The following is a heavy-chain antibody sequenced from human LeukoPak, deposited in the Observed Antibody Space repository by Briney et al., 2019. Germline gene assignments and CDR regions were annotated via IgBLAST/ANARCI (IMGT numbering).Heavy chain of an antibody. Sequence: PGGSLRLSCAASGFTFGSYAMSWVRQAPGKGLEWVSAISGSGGSTYYADSVKGRFTISRDNSKNTLYLQMNSLRAEDTAIYYCAKVSPAGTTIRYFDFWGQGTLVTVSS. V-gene: IGHV3-23*01. CDR2: ISGSGGST. J-gene: IGHJ4*02. D-gene: IGHD1-7*01. CDR3: AKVSPAGTTIRYFDF. CDR1: GFTFGSYA.